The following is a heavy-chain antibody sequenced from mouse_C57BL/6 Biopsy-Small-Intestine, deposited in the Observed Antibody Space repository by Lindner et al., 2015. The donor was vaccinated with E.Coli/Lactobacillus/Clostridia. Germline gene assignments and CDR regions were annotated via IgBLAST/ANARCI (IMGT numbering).Heavy chain of an antibody. CDR1: GFTFSSYA. Sequence: VQLQESGEGLVKPGGSLKLSCAASGFTFSSYAMSWVRQTPEKRLEWVAYISSGGDYIYYADTVKGRFTISRDNARNTLYLQMSSLKSEDTAMYYCTRDGNDYDGAWFAYWGQGTLVTVSA. V-gene: IGHV5-9-1*02. CDR3: TRDGNDYDGAWFAY. J-gene: IGHJ3*01. CDR2: ISSGGDYI. D-gene: IGHD2-4*01.